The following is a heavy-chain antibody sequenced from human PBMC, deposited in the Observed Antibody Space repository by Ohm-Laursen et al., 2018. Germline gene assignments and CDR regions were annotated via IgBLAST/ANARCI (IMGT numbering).Heavy chain of an antibody. CDR2: IYYSGST. Sequence: SQTLSLTCTVSGGSISSYYWSWIRQPPGKGLEWIGYIYYSGSTNYNPSLKSRVTISVDTSKNQFSLKLSSVTAADTAVYYCARADYDYVWGSYRGHFGYWGQGTLVTVSS. V-gene: IGHV4-59*01. J-gene: IGHJ4*02. D-gene: IGHD3-16*02. CDR1: GGSISSYY. CDR3: ARADYDYVWGSYRGHFGY.